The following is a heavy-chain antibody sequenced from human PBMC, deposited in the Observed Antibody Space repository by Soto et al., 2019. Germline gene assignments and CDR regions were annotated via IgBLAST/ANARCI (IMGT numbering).Heavy chain of an antibody. CDR2: ISYDGSNK. D-gene: IGHD6-19*01. Sequence: QVQLVESGGGVVQPGRSLRLSCAASGFTFSSYAMHWVRQAPGKGLEWVAVISYDGSNKYYADSVKGRFTISRDNSKNTLYLQMNSLRAEDTAVYYFARAKQQLLPYCFDYWGQGTLVTVSS. CDR3: ARAKQQLLPYCFDY. J-gene: IGHJ4*02. CDR1: GFTFSSYA. V-gene: IGHV3-30-3*01.